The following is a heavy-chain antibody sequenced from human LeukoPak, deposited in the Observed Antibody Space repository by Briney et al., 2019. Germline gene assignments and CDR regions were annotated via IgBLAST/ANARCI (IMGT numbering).Heavy chain of an antibody. Sequence: SETLSLTCTVSGGSISSSNYYWGWIRQPPGKGLEWIGSMYYRGSTHYNPSLKSRVHISVDRSMNQFSLKLRSVTAADTAVYYCARLYCSGGSCYEGKYYYYMDVWGKGPTVTVSS. CDR2: MYYRGST. CDR3: ARLYCSGGSCYEGKYYYYMDV. D-gene: IGHD2-15*01. CDR1: GGSISSSNYY. V-gene: IGHV4-39*01. J-gene: IGHJ6*03.